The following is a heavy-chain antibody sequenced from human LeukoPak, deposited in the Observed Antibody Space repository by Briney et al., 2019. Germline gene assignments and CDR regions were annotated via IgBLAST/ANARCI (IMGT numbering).Heavy chain of an antibody. CDR2: ISAYNGNT. Sequence: GASVKVSCKASGYTFTSYGISWVRQAPGQGLEWMGWISAYNGNTNYAQKLQGRVTMTADTSTSTAYMELRSLRSDDTAVYYCAGMRGIAAAGKVWWFDPWGQGTLVTVSS. D-gene: IGHD6-13*01. CDR1: GYTFTSYG. CDR3: AGMRGIAAAGKVWWFDP. J-gene: IGHJ5*02. V-gene: IGHV1-18*04.